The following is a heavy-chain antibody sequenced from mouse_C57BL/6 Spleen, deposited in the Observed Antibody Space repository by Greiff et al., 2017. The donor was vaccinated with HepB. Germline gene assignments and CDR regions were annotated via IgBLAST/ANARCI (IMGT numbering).Heavy chain of an antibody. J-gene: IGHJ4*01. Sequence: DVHLVESGGGLVKPGGSLKLSCAASGFTFSSYAMSWVRQTPEKRLEWVATISDGGSYTYYPDNVKGRFTISRDNAKNNLYLQMSHLKSEDTAMYYCARSPSRVYAMDYWGQGTSVTVSS. CDR2: ISDGGSYT. D-gene: IGHD2-10*02. V-gene: IGHV5-4*01. CDR1: GFTFSSYA. CDR3: ARSPSRVYAMDY.